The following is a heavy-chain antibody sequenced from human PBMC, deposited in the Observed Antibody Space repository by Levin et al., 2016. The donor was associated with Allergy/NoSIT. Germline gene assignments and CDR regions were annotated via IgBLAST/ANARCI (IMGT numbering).Heavy chain of an antibody. D-gene: IGHD1-14*01. CDR3: ARHRPGPYDY. Sequence: RQAPGKELEWIGYIYYSGSVSYNPSLESRVTISVDTSKNQFSLKLSSVTAADTALYYCARHRPGPYDYWGQGTLVTVSS. V-gene: IGHV4-59*08. CDR2: IYYSGSV. J-gene: IGHJ4*02.